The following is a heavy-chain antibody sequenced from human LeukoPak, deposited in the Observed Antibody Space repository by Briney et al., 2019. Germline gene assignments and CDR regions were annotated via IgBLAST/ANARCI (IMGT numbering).Heavy chain of an antibody. D-gene: IGHD3-3*01. CDR1: GVTFSSYS. V-gene: IGHV3-48*04. CDR2: ISSSSSTI. CDR3: ARDRDYDFWSGYYLGHYYYYYMDV. J-gene: IGHJ6*03. Sequence: GGTLRLSCAASGVTFSSYSMNWVRQAPGKGLEWGSYISSSSSTIEYADSVKGRFTISRDNANNSLYLQMNSLRAEDTAVYYCARDRDYDFWSGYYLGHYYYYYMDVWGKGTTVTVSS.